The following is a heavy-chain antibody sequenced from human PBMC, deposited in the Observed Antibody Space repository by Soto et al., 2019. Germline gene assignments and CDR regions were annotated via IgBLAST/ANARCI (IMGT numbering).Heavy chain of an antibody. D-gene: IGHD1-26*01. CDR3: ARRDLGPPEGCDAFDI. J-gene: IGHJ3*02. V-gene: IGHV3-30-3*01. CDR2: ISYDGSNK. CDR1: GFTFSSYA. Sequence: GGSLRLSCAASGFTFSSYAMHWVRQAPGKGLEWVAVISYDGSNKYYADSVKGRFTISRDNSKNTLYLQMNSLRAEDTAVYYCARRDLGPPEGCDAFDIWGQGTMVTVSS.